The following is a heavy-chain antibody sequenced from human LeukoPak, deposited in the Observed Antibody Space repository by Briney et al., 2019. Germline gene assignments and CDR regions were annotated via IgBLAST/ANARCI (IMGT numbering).Heavy chain of an antibody. J-gene: IGHJ4*02. D-gene: IGHD5-18*01. Sequence: SVKVSCKASGGSFRNHAISWVRQAPGQGLEWMGGIIPLFPISKYAQRFQGRVTITADESTGTAYMELSSLSSEDTALYYCARASGLNYGFEYWGQGTLVTVSS. CDR3: ARASGLNYGFEY. V-gene: IGHV1-69*01. CDR1: GGSFRNHA. CDR2: IIPLFPIS.